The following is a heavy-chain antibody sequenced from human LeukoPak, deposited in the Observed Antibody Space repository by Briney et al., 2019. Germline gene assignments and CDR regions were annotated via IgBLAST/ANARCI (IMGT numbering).Heavy chain of an antibody. CDR3: ARVEKGTGYFDY. CDR1: GGSISSSSYY. D-gene: IGHD7-27*01. J-gene: IGHJ4*02. Sequence: SETLSLTCTVSGGSISSSSYYWGWIRQPPGKGLEWIGSIYYSGSTYYNPSLKSRVTISVDTSKNQFSLKLSSVTAADTAVYYCARVEKGTGYFDYWGQGTLVTVSS. CDR2: IYYSGST. V-gene: IGHV4-39*07.